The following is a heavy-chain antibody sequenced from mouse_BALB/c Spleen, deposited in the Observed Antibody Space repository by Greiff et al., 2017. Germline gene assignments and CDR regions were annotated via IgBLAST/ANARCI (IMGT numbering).Heavy chain of an antibody. D-gene: IGHD4-1*01. J-gene: IGHJ4*01. V-gene: IGHV1S81*02. CDR1: GYTFTSYV. CDR3: TRSLGKLGRAYAMDY. Sequence: VQLQQSGPELVKPGASVKMSCKASGYTFTSYVMHWVKQRPGQGLEWIGEINPSNGGTNFNEKFKSKATLTVDKSSSTAYMQLSSLTSEDSAVYYCTRSLGKLGRAYAMDYWGQGTSVTVSS. CDR2: INPSNGGT.